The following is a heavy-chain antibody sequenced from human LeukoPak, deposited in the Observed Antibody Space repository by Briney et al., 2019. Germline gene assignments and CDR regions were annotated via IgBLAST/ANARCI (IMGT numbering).Heavy chain of an antibody. CDR2: ISGSGGST. CDR3: AKAGPYYDSSGYYFDAFDI. V-gene: IGHV3-23*01. CDR1: GFTFSSYA. Sequence: PGGSLRLSCAASGFTFSSYAMSWVRQAPGKGLEWVSAISGSGGSTYYADSVKGRFTISRDNSKNTLYLQMNSLRAEDTAVYYCAKAGPYYDSSGYYFDAFDIWGQGTMVTVSS. J-gene: IGHJ3*02. D-gene: IGHD3-22*01.